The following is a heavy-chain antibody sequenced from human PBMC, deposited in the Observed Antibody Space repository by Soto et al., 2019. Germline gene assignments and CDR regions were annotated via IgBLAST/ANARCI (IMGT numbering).Heavy chain of an antibody. J-gene: IGHJ6*02. CDR2: IIPIFGTA. CDR1: GGTFSSYA. V-gene: IGHV1-69*01. Sequence: KVSCKASGGTFSSYAISWVRQAPGQGLEWMGGIIPIFGTANYAQKFQGRVTITADESTSTAYMELSSLRSEDTAVYYCARVAGATAPFYYYYGMDVWGQGTTVTVSS. CDR3: ARVAGATAPFYYYYGMDV. D-gene: IGHD1-26*01.